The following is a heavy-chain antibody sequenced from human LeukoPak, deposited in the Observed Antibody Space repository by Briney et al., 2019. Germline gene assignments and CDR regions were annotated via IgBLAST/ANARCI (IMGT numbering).Heavy chain of an antibody. J-gene: IGHJ4*02. CDR2: ISYDGSNK. V-gene: IGHV3-30*04. CDR1: GFAFSSFA. CDR3: ARDDRGIAAAGFFDY. D-gene: IGHD6-13*01. Sequence: GGSLRLSCAASGFAFSSFAMHWVRQAPGKGLEGVAVISYDGSNKYYADSVKGRFTISRDNSKNTLYLQMNSLTAEDTAVYYCARDDRGIAAAGFFDYWGQGTLVTVSS.